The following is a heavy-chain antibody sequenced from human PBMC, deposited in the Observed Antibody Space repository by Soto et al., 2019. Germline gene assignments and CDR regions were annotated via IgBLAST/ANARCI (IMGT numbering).Heavy chain of an antibody. CDR2: INPSGGST. V-gene: IGHV1-46*01. J-gene: IGHJ6*02. D-gene: IGHD2-15*01. CDR3: ARDPKPPSGGHYYGMDV. CDR1: GYTFTSYY. Sequence: ASVKVSCKASGYTFTSYYMHWVRQAPGQGLEWMGIINPSGGSTSYAQKFQGRVTMTRDTSTSTVYMELSSLRSEDTAVYYCARDPKPPSGGHYYGMDVWGQGTTVTVSS.